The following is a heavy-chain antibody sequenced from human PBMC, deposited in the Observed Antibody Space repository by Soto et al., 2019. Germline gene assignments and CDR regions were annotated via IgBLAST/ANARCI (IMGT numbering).Heavy chain of an antibody. CDR1: GFIFSSYW. V-gene: IGHV3-74*01. CDR3: ARELPTAIRGGYYYSYGMDV. J-gene: IGHJ6*02. D-gene: IGHD2-2*02. CDR2: LHSDGSTT. Sequence: EVQLVESGGGLVQPGGSLRLSCAASGFIFSSYWVHWVRQAPGKGLVWVSRLHSDGSTTSYADSVKGRFTISRDNAKNTLYLQMNSLRAEDTAVYYCARELPTAIRGGYYYSYGMDVWGQGTTVTVSS.